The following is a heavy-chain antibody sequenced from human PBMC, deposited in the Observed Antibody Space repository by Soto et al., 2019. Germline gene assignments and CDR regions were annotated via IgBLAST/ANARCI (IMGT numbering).Heavy chain of an antibody. J-gene: IGHJ6*03. CDR2: IKQDGSDI. D-gene: IGHD1-1*01. V-gene: IGHV3-7*01. CDR3: VRGCGTSNCPYYLDV. Sequence: EVQLVESGGGLVQPGGSLRLSCEASGFTFSTYWMSWVRQAPGKGLEWVATIKQDGSDIYYVDSVSGRFTISRDNAKGSLYLQLSTLRAEDTAVYYCVRGCGTSNCPYYLDVWGRATTVIVSS. CDR1: GFTFSTYW.